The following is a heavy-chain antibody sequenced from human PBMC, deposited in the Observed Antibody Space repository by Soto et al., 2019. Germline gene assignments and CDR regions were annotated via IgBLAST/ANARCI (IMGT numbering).Heavy chain of an antibody. CDR2: IYLVYSDT. CDR3: ARGVGGNLVYFDY. J-gene: IGHJ4*01. D-gene: IGHD2-15*01. CDR1: GYXFANYL. Sequence: EXLKISCKCSGYXFANYLIAWVRQMPGEGLEWMAIIYLVYSDTRYSPSFEGQVTISADKSISTAYLQWSSLKASDTAIYYCARGVGGNLVYFDYWGHGTLGTVSS. V-gene: IGHV5-51*01.